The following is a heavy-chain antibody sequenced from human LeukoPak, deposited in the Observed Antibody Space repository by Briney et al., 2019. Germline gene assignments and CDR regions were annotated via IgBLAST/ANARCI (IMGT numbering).Heavy chain of an antibody. J-gene: IGHJ4*02. D-gene: IGHD1-26*01. CDR3: ATGGN. Sequence: GGSLRLSCAASGFTFSSYAMSWVRQAPGKGLEWVSGISWNSGSIGYADSVKGRFTISRDNAMNSLYLQMNSLRAEDTALYYCATGGNWGQGTLVTVSS. CDR1: GFTFSSYA. V-gene: IGHV3-9*01. CDR2: ISWNSGSI.